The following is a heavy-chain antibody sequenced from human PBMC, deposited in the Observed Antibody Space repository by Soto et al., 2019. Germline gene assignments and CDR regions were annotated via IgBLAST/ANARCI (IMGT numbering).Heavy chain of an antibody. Sequence: EVLLVESGGGLVQPGGSLRLSCAASGFTFSDHYMDWVLQAPGKGLEWVGRIKNKANSYTTEYAASVKGRFPISRDDSKNSLNLQMSSLKTADTAVYYCTRLRLGVTTRYFDYWGQGTLVSV. CDR1: GFTFSDHY. CDR2: IKNKANSYTT. D-gene: IGHD4-4*01. V-gene: IGHV3-72*01. J-gene: IGHJ4*02. CDR3: TRLRLGVTTRYFDY.